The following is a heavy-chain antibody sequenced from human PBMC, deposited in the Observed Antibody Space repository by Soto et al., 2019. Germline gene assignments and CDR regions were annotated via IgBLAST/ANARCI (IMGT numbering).Heavy chain of an antibody. CDR1: GFTFDDYT. D-gene: IGHD6-13*01. Sequence: PGGSLRLSCAVSGFTFDDYTMHWFRQAPGKGLEWVSLSSWDGGSSHYADSVKGRFTVSRDNSKNSLYLHMNSLRTEDTALYYCTKAQEAASSTQYYHGMDVWGQGTTV. CDR3: TKAQEAASSTQYYHGMDV. V-gene: IGHV3-43*01. J-gene: IGHJ6*02. CDR2: SSWDGGSS.